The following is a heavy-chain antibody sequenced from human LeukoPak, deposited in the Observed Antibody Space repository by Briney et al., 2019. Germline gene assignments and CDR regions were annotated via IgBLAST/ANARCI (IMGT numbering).Heavy chain of an antibody. Sequence: GGSLRLSCAASGFTFTNHDMSWVRQAPGKGLEWVSAISGSGGSTYYADSVKGRFTISRDNSKNTLYLQMNSLRAEDTAVYYCAKYNSGWYDYYYYGMDVWGQGTTVTVSS. CDR1: GFTFTNHD. V-gene: IGHV3-23*01. CDR3: AKYNSGWYDYYYYGMDV. CDR2: ISGSGGST. J-gene: IGHJ6*02. D-gene: IGHD6-19*01.